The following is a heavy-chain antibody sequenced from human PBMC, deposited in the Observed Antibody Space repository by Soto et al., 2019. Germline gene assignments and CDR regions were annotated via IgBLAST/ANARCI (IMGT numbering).Heavy chain of an antibody. CDR3: ARGGAPYCTNGVCYSRNHYYYYYYMDV. V-gene: IGHV1-8*01. D-gene: IGHD2-8*01. J-gene: IGHJ6*03. CDR1: GYTFTSYD. CDR2: MNPNSGNT. Sequence: ASVKVSCKASGYTFTSYDINWVRQATGQGLEWMGWMNPNSGNTGYAQKFQGRVTMTRNTSISTAYMELSSLRSEDTAVYYCARGGAPYCTNGVCYSRNHYYYYYYMDVWGKGTTVTVSS.